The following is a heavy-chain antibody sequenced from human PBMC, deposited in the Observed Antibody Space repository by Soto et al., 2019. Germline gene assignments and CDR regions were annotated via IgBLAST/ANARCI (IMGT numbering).Heavy chain of an antibody. CDR2: INPNSGGT. V-gene: IGHV1-2*04. J-gene: IGHJ4*02. D-gene: IGHD3-22*01. CDR3: ARKVGDRGDYYDSSGYLAY. CDR1: GYTFTGYY. Sequence: ASVKVSCKASGYTFTGYYMHWVRQAPGQGLEWMGWINPNSGGTNYAQKFQGWVTMTRDTSISTAYMELSRLRSDDTAVYYCARKVGDRGDYYDSSGYLAYWGQGNLVNVS.